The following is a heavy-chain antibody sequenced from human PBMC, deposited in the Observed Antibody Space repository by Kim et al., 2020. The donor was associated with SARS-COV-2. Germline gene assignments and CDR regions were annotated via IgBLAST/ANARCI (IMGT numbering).Heavy chain of an antibody. J-gene: IGHJ4*02. Sequence: SETLSLTCAVYGGSFSGYYWSWIRQPPGKGLEWIGEINHSGSTNYNPSLKSRVTISVDTSKNQFSLKLSSVTAADTAVYYCARGQVRGRVPAAKKYFDYWGQGTLVTVSS. CDR3: ARGQVRGRVPAAKKYFDY. D-gene: IGHD2-2*01. CDR2: INHSGST. CDR1: GGSFSGYY. V-gene: IGHV4-34*01.